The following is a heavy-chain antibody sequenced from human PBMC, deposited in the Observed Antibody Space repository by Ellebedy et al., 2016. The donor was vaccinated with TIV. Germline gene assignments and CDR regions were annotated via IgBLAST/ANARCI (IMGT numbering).Heavy chain of an antibody. CDR1: LGSISSHY. D-gene: IGHD3-3*01. Sequence: SETLSLXXTVSLGSISSHYWTWIRQPPGKGLEWIGYIYYTGSPSYSPSLTGRVTISIDTPKNQFSLKLTSVTAADTAVYYCGGECRYDFWRGPLDHWGQGTLVTVSS. CDR3: GGECRYDFWRGPLDH. V-gene: IGHV4-59*11. CDR2: IYYTGSP. J-gene: IGHJ5*02.